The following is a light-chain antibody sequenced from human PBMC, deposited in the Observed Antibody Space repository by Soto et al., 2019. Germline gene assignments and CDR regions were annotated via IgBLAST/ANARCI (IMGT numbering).Light chain of an antibody. Sequence: KMTQSPSTLSASVAERMTITCSARQCMSSWLAWYQQKPGTALNVLIYKASIFLGGVPSRFSGSGSGTEFTLTISSLQPDDSPIYYSPQYSDNWTVGQGTKVDIK. CDR1: QCMSSW. J-gene: IGKJ1*01. V-gene: IGKV1-5*03. CDR2: KAS. CDR3: PQYSDNWT.